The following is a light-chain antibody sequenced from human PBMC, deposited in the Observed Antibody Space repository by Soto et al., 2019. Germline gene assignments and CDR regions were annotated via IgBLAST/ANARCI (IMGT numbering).Light chain of an antibody. CDR1: QSISSW. CDR2: KAS. Sequence: DIQMTQSPSTLSASVGDRVTITCRASQSISSWLAWYQQKPGKAPKLLIYKASSLESGVPSRFSGSGSGTEVTLTISSLQPDDFATYYCQQYNSYPWTFRQGTKVEIK. CDR3: QQYNSYPWT. V-gene: IGKV1-5*03. J-gene: IGKJ1*01.